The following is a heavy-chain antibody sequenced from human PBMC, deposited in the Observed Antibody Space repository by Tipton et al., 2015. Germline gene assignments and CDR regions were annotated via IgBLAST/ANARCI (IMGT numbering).Heavy chain of an antibody. V-gene: IGHV3-20*04. CDR2: IDWNGGRT. D-gene: IGHD6-13*01. CDR1: GFTFDDYG. J-gene: IGHJ4*02. CDR3: AREGSSWYFGVY. Sequence: QLVQSGGGLVQPAGSLRLSCAASGFTFDDYGMTWVRQVLGKGLEWVAGIDWNGGRTGYADSVKGRFIISRDNAQNSLFLQMNSLTAEDTAFYYCAREGSSWYFGVYWGQGTLVTVSS.